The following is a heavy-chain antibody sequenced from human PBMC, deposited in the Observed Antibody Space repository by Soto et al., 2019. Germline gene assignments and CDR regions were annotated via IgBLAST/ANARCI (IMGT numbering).Heavy chain of an antibody. CDR1: GFTVSSCA. V-gene: IGHV3-23*01. D-gene: IGHD3-9*01. CDR3: AKSRSGEMATILSGRY. CDR2: ISGGGGST. J-gene: IGHJ4*02. Sequence: EVQLLESGGGLLQPGGSLRLSCAASGFTVSSCAMSWVRQAPGKGLEWVSAISGGGGSTYYADSVKGRFTISRDNSMNTLYLQMNSLRAEDTAVYYCAKSRSGEMATILSGRYWGQGTLVTVSS.